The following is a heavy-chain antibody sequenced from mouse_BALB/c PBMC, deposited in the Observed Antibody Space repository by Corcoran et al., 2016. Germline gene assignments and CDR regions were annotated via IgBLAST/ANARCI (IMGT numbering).Heavy chain of an antibody. D-gene: IGHD2-1*01. CDR1: GFNIKDTY. CDR2: IDPANGST. J-gene: IGHJ2*01. V-gene: IGHV14-3*02. Sequence: EVQLQQSGAELVKTGASVKLSCTASGFNIKDTYMHWVKQRPEQGLEWIGRIDPANGSTKYDPKFQGKATMTVDTSSNKVYLQLSSLTSEATAVYYCGRSREGNYVVYWGQGTTLTVSS. CDR3: GRSREGNYVVY.